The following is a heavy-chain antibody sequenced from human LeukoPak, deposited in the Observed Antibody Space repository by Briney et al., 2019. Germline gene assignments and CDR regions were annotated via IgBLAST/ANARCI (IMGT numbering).Heavy chain of an antibody. D-gene: IGHD5-18*01. CDR1: GFTFSSYW. CDR2: IKQDGSEK. V-gene: IGHV3-7*01. J-gene: IGHJ4*02. Sequence: PGGSLRLSCAASGFTFSSYWMSWVRQAPGKGLEWGANIKQDGSEKYYVDSVKGRFTISRDNAKNSLYLQMNSLRAEDTAVYYCARERVDTALVDRYYFDYWGQGTLVTVSS. CDR3: ARERVDTALVDRYYFDY.